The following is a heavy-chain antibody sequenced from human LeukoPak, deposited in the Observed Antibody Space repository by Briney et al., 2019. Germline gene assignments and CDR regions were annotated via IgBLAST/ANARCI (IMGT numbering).Heavy chain of an antibody. D-gene: IGHD3-9*01. J-gene: IGHJ6*03. V-gene: IGHV3-30*18. CDR1: GFTFSSYG. Sequence: GGSLRLSCAASGFTFSSYGMHWVRQAPGKGLEWVAVISYDGSNKYYADSVKGRFTISRDNSKNTLYLQMNSLRAEDTAVYYCAKVGPREDYDILTGYYYYYYYMDVWGKGTTVTVSS. CDR3: AKVGPREDYDILTGYYYYYYYMDV. CDR2: ISYDGSNK.